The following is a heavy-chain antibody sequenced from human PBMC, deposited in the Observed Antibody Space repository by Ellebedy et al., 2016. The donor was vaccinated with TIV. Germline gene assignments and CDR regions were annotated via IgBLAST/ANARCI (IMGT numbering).Heavy chain of an antibody. CDR3: ARDVGYCSGGSCWGWFDP. J-gene: IGHJ5*02. V-gene: IGHV4-59*01. D-gene: IGHD2-15*01. Sequence: SETLSLXXTVSGGSISSYYWSWIRQPPGKGLEWIGYIYYSGSTNYNPSLKSRVTISVDTSKNQFSLKLSSVTAADTAVYYCARDVGYCSGGSCWGWFDPWGQGTLVTVSS. CDR1: GGSISSYY. CDR2: IYYSGST.